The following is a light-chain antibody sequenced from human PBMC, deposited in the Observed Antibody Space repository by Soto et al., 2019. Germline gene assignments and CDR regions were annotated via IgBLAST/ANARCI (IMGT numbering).Light chain of an antibody. V-gene: IGKV1-39*01. J-gene: IGKJ4*01. CDR2: SAS. CDR3: QQSYRLPRT. CDR1: QRISTF. Sequence: DIQMTQSPSSLSAFVGDSVTITCHASQRISTFLNWYHQKPGKAPKLLIYSASYLQSGVPSNFSGSGSGTHFTLSIVTLQPEDFGTYFCQQSYRLPRTFGGGTKVDIK.